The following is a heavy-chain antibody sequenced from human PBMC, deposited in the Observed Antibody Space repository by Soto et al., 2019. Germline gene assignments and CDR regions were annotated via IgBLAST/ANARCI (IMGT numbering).Heavy chain of an antibody. V-gene: IGHV1-2*04. D-gene: IGHD3-22*01. Sequence: QVQLVQSGAEVKKPGASVKVSCKASGYTFTGYYMHWVRQAPGQGLEWMGWINPNSGGTNYAQKFQCWVTMTRDTSISTAYMELSRLRSDDTAVYYCARVRKQGGYDSSGTMSAFDIWGQGTMVTVSS. CDR3: ARVRKQGGYDSSGTMSAFDI. CDR2: INPNSGGT. CDR1: GYTFTGYY. J-gene: IGHJ3*02.